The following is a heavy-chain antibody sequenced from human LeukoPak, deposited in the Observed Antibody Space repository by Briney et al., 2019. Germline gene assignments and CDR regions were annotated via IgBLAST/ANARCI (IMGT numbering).Heavy chain of an antibody. Sequence: SETLSLTCTVSGGSISSYYWSWIRQPPGKGLEWIGYIYYSGSTNYNPSLKSRVTISVDTSKNQFSLKLSSVTAADTAVYYCARMETSSPGYFDLWGRGTLVTVSS. V-gene: IGHV4-59*08. CDR1: GGSISSYY. CDR3: ARMETSSPGYFDL. J-gene: IGHJ2*01. CDR2: IYYSGST. D-gene: IGHD6-13*01.